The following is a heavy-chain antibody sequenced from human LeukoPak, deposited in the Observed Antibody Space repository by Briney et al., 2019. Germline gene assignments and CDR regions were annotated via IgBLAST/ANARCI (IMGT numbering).Heavy chain of an antibody. Sequence: ASVKVSCKASGGTFSSYAISWVRQAPGQGLEWMGGIIPIFGTANYAQKFQGRVTITADESTSTAYMELSSLRSEDTAVYYCARSRTPGIAARDALDYWGQGTLVTVSS. CDR2: IIPIFGTA. J-gene: IGHJ4*02. CDR3: ARSRTPGIAARDALDY. CDR1: GGTFSSYA. V-gene: IGHV1-69*13. D-gene: IGHD6-6*01.